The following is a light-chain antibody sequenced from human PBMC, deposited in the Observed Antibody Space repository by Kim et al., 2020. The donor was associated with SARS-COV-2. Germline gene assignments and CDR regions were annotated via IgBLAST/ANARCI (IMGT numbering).Light chain of an antibody. CDR1: QDMNNF. V-gene: IGKV1-33*01. CDR2: DAS. CDR3: QQYDDLPIT. Sequence: DIQMTQSPSSVSASVGDRVIITCQASQDMNNFLNWYQQKPWRAPKLLIYDASNLAAGVPSRFSGSGSGTEFTFTISSLQPEDIAVYYCQQYDDLPITFGQGTRLEIK. J-gene: IGKJ5*01.